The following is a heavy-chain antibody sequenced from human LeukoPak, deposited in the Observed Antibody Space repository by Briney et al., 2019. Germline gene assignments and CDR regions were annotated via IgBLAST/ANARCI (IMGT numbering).Heavy chain of an antibody. D-gene: IGHD1-26*01. J-gene: IGHJ5*02. CDR2: ISWNSGTI. CDR1: GFTFDDYA. Sequence: PGGSLRLSCAVSGFTFDDYAMHWVRQAPGKGLEWVTGISWNSGTIGYADSVKGRFTISRDNAKNSLYLQMNSLRAEDTAVYYCASRPSGSYRENWFDPWGQGTLVTVSS. CDR3: ASRPSGSYRENWFDP. V-gene: IGHV3-9*01.